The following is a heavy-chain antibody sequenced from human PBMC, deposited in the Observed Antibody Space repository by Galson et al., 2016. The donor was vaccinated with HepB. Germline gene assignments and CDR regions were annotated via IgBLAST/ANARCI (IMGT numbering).Heavy chain of an antibody. CDR2: LNGNGRNT. Sequence: SLRLSCAASGFTFSTYYMHWIRQAPGKGLVWVSRLNGNGRNTDYADSVKGRFTISRDNAKNTLYLKMSSLRAEDTAVYYCARENYGVDVWGQGTTVTVSS. V-gene: IGHV3-74*01. J-gene: IGHJ6*02. CDR1: GFTFSTYY. CDR3: ARENYGVDV.